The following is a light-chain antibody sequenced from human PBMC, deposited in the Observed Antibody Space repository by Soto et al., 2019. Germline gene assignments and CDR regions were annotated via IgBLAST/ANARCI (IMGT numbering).Light chain of an antibody. CDR3: SYYRSGNTRVV. J-gene: IGLJ2*01. V-gene: IGLV2-14*01. CDR2: EVN. CDR1: SDDVGGYNY. Sequence: QSVLTQPASVSGSPGQSITISCTGTSDDVGGYNYVSWYQQHPGKAPKLMIFEVNNRPSGVSNRFSGSRSGNTASLTISGLQAEDEADYYCSYYRSGNTRVVFGGGTKLTVL.